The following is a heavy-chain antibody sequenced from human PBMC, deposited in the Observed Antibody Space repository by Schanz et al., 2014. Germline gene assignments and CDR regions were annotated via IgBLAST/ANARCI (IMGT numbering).Heavy chain of an antibody. CDR1: GFTFSSYW. CDR3: ARIGGSVFDY. CDR2: IKSDGSST. D-gene: IGHD3-10*01. J-gene: IGHJ4*02. Sequence: DVQLLESGGGLVQPGGSLRLSCAASGFTFSSYWMHWVRQVPGKGLVWVSRIKSDGSSTSYADSVKGRFTISRDNTKNSLFLQLNSLRADDTAVYYCARIGGSVFDYWAQGTLVTVSS. V-gene: IGHV3-74*02.